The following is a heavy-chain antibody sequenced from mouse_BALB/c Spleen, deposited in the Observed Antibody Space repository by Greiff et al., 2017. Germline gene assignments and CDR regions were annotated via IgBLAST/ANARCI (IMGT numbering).Heavy chain of an antibody. CDR2: IYPGSGST. CDR1: GYTFTSYW. J-gene: IGHJ4*01. Sequence: LQQPGSELVRPGASVKLSCKASGYTFTSYWMHWVKQRPGQGLEWIGNIYPGSGSTNYDEKFKSKATLTVDTSSSTAYMQLSSLTSEDSAVYYCTRGAGYYVFYAMDYWGQGTSVTVSS. V-gene: IGHV1S22*01. D-gene: IGHD2-3*01. CDR3: TRGAGYYVFYAMDY.